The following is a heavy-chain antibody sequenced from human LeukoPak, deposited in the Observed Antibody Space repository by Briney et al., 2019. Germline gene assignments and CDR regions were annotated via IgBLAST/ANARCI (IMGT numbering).Heavy chain of an antibody. Sequence: ASVKVSCKASGYTFTSYGISWVRQAPGQGLEWMGWISAYNGNTNYAQKLQGRVTMTTDTSTSTAYMELRSLRSDDTAVYYCARDPDIVVVVAARYGMDVWGQGTTVTVSS. CDR1: GYTFTSYG. CDR3: ARDPDIVVVVAARYGMDV. V-gene: IGHV1-18*01. J-gene: IGHJ6*02. CDR2: ISAYNGNT. D-gene: IGHD2-15*01.